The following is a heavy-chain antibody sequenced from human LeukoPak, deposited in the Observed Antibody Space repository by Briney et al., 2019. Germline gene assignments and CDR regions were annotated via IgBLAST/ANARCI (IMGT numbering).Heavy chain of an antibody. J-gene: IGHJ4*02. CDR3: ARGFNIGTKGIFDY. Sequence: ASVKVSCKASGYTFTTYAMNWVRQAPGQGLEWMGWINTNTGNPTYAQGFTGRFVFSLDTSVSTAYLQISSLKAEDTAVYYCARGFNIGTKGIFDYWGQGNPGHRLL. CDR1: GYTFTTYA. CDR2: INTNTGNP. V-gene: IGHV7-4-1*02. D-gene: IGHD1-26*01.